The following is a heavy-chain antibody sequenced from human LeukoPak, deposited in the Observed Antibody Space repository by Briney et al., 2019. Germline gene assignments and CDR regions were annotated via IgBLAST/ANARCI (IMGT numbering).Heavy chain of an antibody. CDR1: GYSISSGFY. V-gene: IGHV4-38-2*02. Sequence: PSETLSLTCTVSGYSISSGFYWGWIRQPPGRGLEWVGTFYHSGITHYNPSLKSRVTISVGMSKNQFSLKLTSVTVADTAVYYCARGSYSDYVVNYGGQGILVTVSS. D-gene: IGHD4-11*01. J-gene: IGHJ4*02. CDR2: FYHSGIT. CDR3: ARGSYSDYVVNY.